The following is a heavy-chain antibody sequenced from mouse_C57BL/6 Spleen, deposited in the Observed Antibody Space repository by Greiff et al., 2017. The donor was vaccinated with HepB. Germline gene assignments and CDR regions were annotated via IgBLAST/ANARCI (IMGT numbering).Heavy chain of an antibody. CDR2: IEPSDSDT. Sequence: VQLQQPGAELVRPGSSVKLSCKASGYTFTSYWMHWVKQKPIQGLDWIGNIEPSDSDTHYNQKFKDKATLTVDKSSITAYMQLSSLTSEDSAVYYCARDAHFDYWGQGTTLTVSS. CDR3: ARDAHFDY. CDR1: GYTFTSYW. J-gene: IGHJ2*01. V-gene: IGHV1-52*01.